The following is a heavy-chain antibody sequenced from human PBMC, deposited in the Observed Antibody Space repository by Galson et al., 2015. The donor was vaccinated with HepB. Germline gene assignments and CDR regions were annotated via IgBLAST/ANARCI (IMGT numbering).Heavy chain of an antibody. CDR1: GYTFTYRY. D-gene: IGHD3-16*01. Sequence: SVKVSCKASGYTFTYRYLHWVRQAPGQALEWMGWITPFNGNTNYAQKFQDRVTITRDRSMSAAYMELSSLRSEDTAMYYCARSRNPEYLGGAFDIWGQGTMVTVSS. CDR2: ITPFNGNT. CDR3: ARSRNPEYLGGAFDI. V-gene: IGHV1-45*02. J-gene: IGHJ3*02.